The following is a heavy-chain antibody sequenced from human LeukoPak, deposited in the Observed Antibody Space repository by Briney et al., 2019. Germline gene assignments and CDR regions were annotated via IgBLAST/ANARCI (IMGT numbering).Heavy chain of an antibody. J-gene: IGHJ4*02. CDR3: ARERYSSSWFDY. V-gene: IGHV3-7*01. D-gene: IGHD6-13*01. Sequence: GSLRLSCAASGFTLSSYWMSWVRQAPGKGLEWVANIKQDGSEKYYVDSVKGRFTISRDNAKNSLYLQMNSLRAEDTAVYYCARERYSSSWFDYWGQGTLVTVSS. CDR1: GFTLSSYW. CDR2: IKQDGSEK.